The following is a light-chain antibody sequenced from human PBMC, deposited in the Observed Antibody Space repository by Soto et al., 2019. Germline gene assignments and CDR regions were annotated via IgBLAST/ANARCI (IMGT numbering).Light chain of an antibody. V-gene: IGLV1-40*01. CDR3: QSYDSSLSGSRV. CDR1: SPNIGAGYD. CDR2: GNS. J-gene: IGLJ1*01. Sequence: QSVLTQPPSASGAPGQRVTISCTGSSPNIGAGYDVHWYQQLPGTAPKLLIYGNSNRPSGVPDRFSGSKSGTSASLAITGLQAEDEADYYCQSYDSSLSGSRVFGAGTKVTVL.